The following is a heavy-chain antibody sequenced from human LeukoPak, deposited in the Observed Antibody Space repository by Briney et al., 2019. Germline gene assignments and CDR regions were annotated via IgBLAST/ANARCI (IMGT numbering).Heavy chain of an antibody. CDR3: AGSGYRVSY. V-gene: IGHV4-39*07. D-gene: IGHD3-16*02. J-gene: IGHJ4*02. CDR2: IYYSEST. CDR1: GGSMSSSSYY. Sequence: SETLSLTCTVSGGSMSSSSYYWGWIRQPPGKGLEWIGSIYYSESTHQNPSLKSRVTISVDASKNQFSLKLSSVTAADTAVYYCAGSGYRVSYWGQGTLVTVSS.